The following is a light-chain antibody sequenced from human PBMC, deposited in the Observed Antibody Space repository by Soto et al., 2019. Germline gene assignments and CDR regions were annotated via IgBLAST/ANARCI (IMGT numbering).Light chain of an antibody. CDR2: DVD. CDR3: CSYAVTNTFV. V-gene: IGLV2-11*01. CDR1: SSDIGGYHY. J-gene: IGLJ1*01. Sequence: QSVLTQPRSVSGSPGQSVTISCTGTSSDIGGYHYVSWYQQCPGKAPQLIIFDVDKRPSGVPDRFSASKSGNTAYLTISGFQADDEADYFCCSYAVTNTFVFGTGTKVTVL.